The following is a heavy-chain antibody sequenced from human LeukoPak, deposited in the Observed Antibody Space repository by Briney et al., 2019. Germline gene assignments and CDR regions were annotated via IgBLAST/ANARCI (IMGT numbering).Heavy chain of an antibody. D-gene: IGHD4-17*01. Sequence: GGSLKISWKGSGYSFTSYWIGWVRQMPGKGLGWMGIIYPGDSDTRYSPSFQGQVTISADKSISTAYLQWSSLKGSDTAMYYCASSNDYGDYVPDYWGQGTLVTVSS. V-gene: IGHV5-51*01. CDR1: GYSFTSYW. CDR3: ASSNDYGDYVPDY. CDR2: IYPGDSDT. J-gene: IGHJ4*02.